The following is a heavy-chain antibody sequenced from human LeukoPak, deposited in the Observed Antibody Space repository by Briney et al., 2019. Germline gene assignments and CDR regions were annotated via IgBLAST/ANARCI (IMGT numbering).Heavy chain of an antibody. D-gene: IGHD1-26*01. V-gene: IGHV4-39*01. CDR2: IYYSGST. J-gene: IGHJ4*02. CDR3: ARRVGATYYFDY. CDR1: GGSISSKSYY. Sequence: SETLSLTCTVSGGSISSKSYYWSWIRQPPGKGLEWIGSIYYSGSTYYNPSLKSRVTISVDTSKNQFSLKLSSVTAADTAVYYCARRVGATYYFDYWGQGTLVTVSS.